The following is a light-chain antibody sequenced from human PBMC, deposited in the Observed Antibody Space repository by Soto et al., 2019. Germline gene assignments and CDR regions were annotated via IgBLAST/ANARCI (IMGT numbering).Light chain of an antibody. CDR3: QRYESTPPT. V-gene: IGKV4-1*01. CDR2: WAS. J-gene: IGKJ2*01. CDR1: QSVLYSSNNKNY. Sequence: DIVMTQSPDSLAVSLGERATINCKSSQSVLYSSNNKNYLAWYQQRPGQPPKLLIYWASTRESGVPDRFSGSGSGTDFTLNITSMQSEDVAVYYCQRYESTPPTFGQGTKLETK.